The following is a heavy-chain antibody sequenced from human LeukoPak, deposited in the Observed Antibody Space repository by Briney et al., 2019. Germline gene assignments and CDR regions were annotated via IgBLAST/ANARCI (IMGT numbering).Heavy chain of an antibody. Sequence: SVKVSCKASGGTFSSYAISWVRQAPGQGLEWMGGIIPIFGTANYAQKFQGRVTITADESTSTAYMELSSLRSEDTAVYYCARDDNGEVVTATPTTIDYFQHWGQGTLVTVYS. CDR2: IIPIFGTA. D-gene: IGHD2-21*02. CDR3: ARDDNGEVVTATPTTIDYFQH. V-gene: IGHV1-69*01. J-gene: IGHJ1*01. CDR1: GGTFSSYA.